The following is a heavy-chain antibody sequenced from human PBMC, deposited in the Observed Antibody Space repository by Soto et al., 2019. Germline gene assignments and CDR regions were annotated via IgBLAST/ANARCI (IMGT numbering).Heavy chain of an antibody. CDR1: GGTFSSYA. J-gene: IGHJ6*02. CDR2: IIPIFGTA. V-gene: IGHV1-69*13. CDR3: ATPNYYGSGSYYIRQYYGMDV. Sequence: SVKVSCKASGGTFSSYAISWVRQAPGQGLEWMGGIIPIFGTANYAQKFQGRVTITADESTSTAYMELSSLRSEDTAVYYCATPNYYGSGSYYIRQYYGMDVWGQGTTVTVSS. D-gene: IGHD3-10*01.